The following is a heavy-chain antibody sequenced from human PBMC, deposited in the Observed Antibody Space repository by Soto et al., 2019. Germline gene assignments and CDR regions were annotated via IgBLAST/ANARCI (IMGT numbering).Heavy chain of an antibody. V-gene: IGHV3-9*01. D-gene: IGHD6-13*01. CDR2: ISWNSGSI. CDR1: GFTFDDYA. Sequence: GGSLRLSCAASGFTFDDYAMHWVRQAPGKGLEWVSGISWNSGSIGYADSVKGRFTISRDNAKNSLYLQMNCLRAEDTALYYCAKDTPSDGGSLYKHYRGRGILVTVSS. CDR3: AKDTPSDGGSLYKHY. J-gene: IGHJ4*02.